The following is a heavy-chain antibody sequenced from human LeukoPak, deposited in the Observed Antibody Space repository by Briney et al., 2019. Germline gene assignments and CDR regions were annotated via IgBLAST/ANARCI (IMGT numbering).Heavy chain of an antibody. CDR2: INPSGGST. Sequence: GASVKVSCTASGYTFTSYYMHWVRQAPGQGLEWMGIINPSGGSTSYAQKFQGRVTMTRDTSTSTVYMELSSLRSEDTAVYYCARAWELMYFDYWGQGTLVTVSS. J-gene: IGHJ4*02. V-gene: IGHV1-46*01. CDR1: GYTFTSYY. D-gene: IGHD1-26*01. CDR3: ARAWELMYFDY.